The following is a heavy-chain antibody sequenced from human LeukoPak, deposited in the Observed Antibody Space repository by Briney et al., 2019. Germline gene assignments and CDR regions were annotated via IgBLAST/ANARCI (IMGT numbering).Heavy chain of an antibody. J-gene: IGHJ4*02. CDR2: IRSKAYGETA. CDR3: TRDRGAYNLYDY. CDR1: GFTFGDYA. D-gene: IGHD1-1*01. V-gene: IGHV3-49*03. Sequence: PGRSLRHSCTASGFTFGDYAMSWIRQAPGKGLEWVGFIRSKAYGETAGYAASVKGRFTISRDDSKAIAYLQMNSLKTEDTAVYHCTRDRGAYNLYDYWGQGTLVTVSS.